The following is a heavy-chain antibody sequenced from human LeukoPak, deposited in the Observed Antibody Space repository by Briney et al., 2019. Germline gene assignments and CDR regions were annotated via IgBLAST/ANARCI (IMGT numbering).Heavy chain of an antibody. V-gene: IGHV3-33*06. J-gene: IGHJ4*02. Sequence: GGSLRLSCAASGFTFSSYGMHWVRQAPGKGLEWVAVIWYDGSNKYYADSVKGRFTISRDDSKNTLYLQMNSLRAEDTAVYYCAKDSWMATTSPFDYWGQGTLVTVSS. CDR1: GFTFSSYG. D-gene: IGHD5-24*01. CDR3: AKDSWMATTSPFDY. CDR2: IWYDGSNK.